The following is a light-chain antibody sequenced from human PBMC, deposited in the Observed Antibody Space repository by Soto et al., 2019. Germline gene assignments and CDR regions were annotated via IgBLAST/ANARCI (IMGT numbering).Light chain of an antibody. CDR1: NRDIGAYNL. Sequence: QSVLTQLASVSGSLGQSITISCTGSNRDIGAYNLVSWYQQYPDTAPKLIIYEVRNRPSGVSYRFTGSRSGNTASLTISALQADDESTFYCSSYTTTSTLLFGGGTKVTVL. CDR3: SSYTTTSTLL. V-gene: IGLV2-14*01. J-gene: IGLJ3*02. CDR2: EVR.